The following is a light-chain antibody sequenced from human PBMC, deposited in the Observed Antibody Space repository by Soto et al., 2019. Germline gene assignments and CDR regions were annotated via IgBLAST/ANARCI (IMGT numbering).Light chain of an antibody. CDR2: GAS. Sequence: EIVLTQSPGTLSLSPGERATLSCRADRSVSDTLLTWFQQKPGQPPRLLIFGASNRAPGIPERFSGSGSGTDFTLNISGLEPDDFAVYYCQHYGASSWTFGQGTKVEIK. CDR3: QHYGASSWT. V-gene: IGKV3-20*01. CDR1: RSVSDTL. J-gene: IGKJ1*01.